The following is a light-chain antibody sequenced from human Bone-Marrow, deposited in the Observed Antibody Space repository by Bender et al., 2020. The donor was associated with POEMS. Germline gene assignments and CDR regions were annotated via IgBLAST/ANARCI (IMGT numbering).Light chain of an antibody. CDR1: NSNIGTNA. Sequence: QSVLTQPPSASGTPGQRVTISCSGSNSNIGTNAVNWYQQFPGTAPKLLLYSDSQRPSGVPDRFYAFKSGTSASLAISGLQSEDEAEYYCAAWDAGLSGGVFGGRTKLTVL. CDR2: SDS. J-gene: IGLJ3*02. V-gene: IGLV1-44*01. CDR3: AAWDAGLSGGV.